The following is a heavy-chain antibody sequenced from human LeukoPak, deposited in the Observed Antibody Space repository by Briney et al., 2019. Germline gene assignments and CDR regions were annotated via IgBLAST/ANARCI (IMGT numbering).Heavy chain of an antibody. CDR3: ARAPNPDFFDD. V-gene: IGHV4-59*01. CDR2: IYYSGST. J-gene: IGHJ4*02. D-gene: IGHD2-8*01. Sequence: SETLSLTCTVSGGSISSYYWSWIRQPPGKGLEWIGYIYYSGSTNYNPSLKSRVTISVDTSRNQFSLKLSSVTAADTAVYYCARAPNPDFFDDWGQGTLVTVSS. CDR1: GGSISSYY.